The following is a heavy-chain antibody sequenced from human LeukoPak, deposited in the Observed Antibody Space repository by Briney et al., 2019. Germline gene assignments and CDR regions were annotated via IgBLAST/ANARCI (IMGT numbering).Heavy chain of an antibody. V-gene: IGHV3-30*02. CDR1: GFTFSSYG. J-gene: IGHJ3*02. CDR3: AKLNVWGSYRSYDAFDI. CDR2: IRYDGSNK. Sequence: GGSLRLSCAASGFTFSSYGMHWVRQAPGKGLEWVAFIRYDGSNKYYADSVKGRLTISRDNSKNTLYLQMNSLRAEDTAVYYCAKLNVWGSYRSYDAFDIWGQGTMVTVSS. D-gene: IGHD3-16*02.